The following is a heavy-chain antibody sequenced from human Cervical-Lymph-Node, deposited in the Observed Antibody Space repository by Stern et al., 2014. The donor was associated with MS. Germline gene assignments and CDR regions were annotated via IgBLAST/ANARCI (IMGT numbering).Heavy chain of an antibody. CDR3: ARDSYYDSSGYYPNWFDP. Sequence: VQLVQSGGGVVQPGRSLRLSCAASGFTFSSYAMHWVRQAPGKGLEWVAVISYDGSNKYYADSVKGRFTISRDNSKNTLYLQMNSLRAEDTAVYYCARDSYYDSSGYYPNWFDPWGQGTLVTVSS. CDR1: GFTFSSYA. D-gene: IGHD3-22*01. J-gene: IGHJ5*02. V-gene: IGHV3-30-3*01. CDR2: ISYDGSNK.